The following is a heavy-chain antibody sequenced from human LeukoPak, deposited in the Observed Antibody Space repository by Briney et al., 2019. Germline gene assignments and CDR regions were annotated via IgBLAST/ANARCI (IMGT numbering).Heavy chain of an antibody. D-gene: IGHD7-27*01. CDR2: IRVTDDT. V-gene: IGHV3-23*01. CDR3: AKGTGDMGYYFDY. J-gene: IGHJ4*02. CDR1: GFTFSSYT. Sequence: PGRSLRLSCAASGFTFSSYTIHWVRQAPGKGLEWVSGIRVTDDTYYADSVKGRFTISRDNSENTLYLQMSGLRAEDTAVYYCAKGTGDMGYYFDYWGQGTLVTVSS.